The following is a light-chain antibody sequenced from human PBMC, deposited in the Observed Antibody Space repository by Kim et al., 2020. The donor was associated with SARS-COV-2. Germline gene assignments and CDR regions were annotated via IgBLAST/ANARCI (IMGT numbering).Light chain of an antibody. Sequence: YELTQPPSVSVSPGQTASITCSGDTLGDKYACWYQQKPGQSPVLVIYQDSKRPSGIPERFSGSNSGNTATLTISGTQAMDEADYYCQAWDSSTGVFGGGTQLTVL. CDR1: TLGDKY. CDR3: QAWDSSTGV. V-gene: IGLV3-1*01. J-gene: IGLJ3*02. CDR2: QDS.